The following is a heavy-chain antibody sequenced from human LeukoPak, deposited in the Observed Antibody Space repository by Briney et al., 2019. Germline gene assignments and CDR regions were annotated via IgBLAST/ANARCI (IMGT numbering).Heavy chain of an antibody. CDR2: INSDGSRT. Sequence: PGGSLRLSCAASGFTFSSYWMHWVRQAPGKGPVWVSRINSDGSRTSYADSVKGRFSISRDNAKNTLYLEMNRLRAEDTAVYHCTRVVGEQLPPLNWGQGTLVTVSS. CDR3: TRVVGEQLPPLN. J-gene: IGHJ4*02. D-gene: IGHD1-26*01. V-gene: IGHV3-74*01. CDR1: GFTFSSYW.